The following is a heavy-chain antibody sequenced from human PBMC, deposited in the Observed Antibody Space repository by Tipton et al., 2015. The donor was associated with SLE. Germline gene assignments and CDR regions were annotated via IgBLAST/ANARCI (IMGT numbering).Heavy chain of an antibody. CDR1: GGFIIGFY. Sequence: TLSLTCSVSGGFIIGFYWIWIRQPPGRGLEWIGYISESGTTYYNPSLKSRVTMSVDTSKTQFSLKLSSLTAADTAVYYCARVVTVVATHYYDMDVWGQGTTVTVSS. J-gene: IGHJ6*02. CDR2: ISESGTT. V-gene: IGHV4-59*12. D-gene: IGHD2-15*01. CDR3: ARVVTVVATHYYDMDV.